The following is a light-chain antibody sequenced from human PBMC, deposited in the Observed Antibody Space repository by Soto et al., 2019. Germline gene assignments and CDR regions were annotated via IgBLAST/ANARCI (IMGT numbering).Light chain of an antibody. CDR2: EVN. J-gene: IGLJ1*01. CDR1: STDVGGYKY. CDR3: SSFSSSSTPYV. Sequence: QSVLTQPASVSGSPGQSITISCTGTSTDVGGYKYVSWYQQHPGTAPKLMIFEVNGRPSGVSDRFSGSKCGNTASLTISGLQPEDEADYYCSSFSSSSTPYVFGTGTKVTVL. V-gene: IGLV2-14*01.